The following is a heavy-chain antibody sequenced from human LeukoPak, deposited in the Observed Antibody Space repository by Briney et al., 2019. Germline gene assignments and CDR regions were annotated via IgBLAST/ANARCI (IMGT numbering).Heavy chain of an antibody. Sequence: PSETLSLTCAVSGDSISSSDNYWGWIRQPPGKGLEWIGAFGYGGSTYYTPSLKSRVIISVDTSKNQFSLKLRSVTASDTAAYYCSRRTSNPVGAIDYWGQGTLVTVSS. V-gene: IGHV4-39*01. J-gene: IGHJ4*02. CDR1: GDSISSSDNY. CDR3: SRRTSNPVGAIDY. D-gene: IGHD1-26*01. CDR2: FGYGGST.